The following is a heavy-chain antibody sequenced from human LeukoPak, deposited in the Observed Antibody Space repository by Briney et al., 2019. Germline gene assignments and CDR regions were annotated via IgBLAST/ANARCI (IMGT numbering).Heavy chain of an antibody. CDR3: ARDLSPYYYDSSGYYRSDEYFQH. CDR2: IIPIFGTA. Sequence: SVKVSCKASGGTFTSYAISWVRQAPGQGLEWMGGIIPIFGTANYAQKFQGRVTITADESTSTAYMELSSLRSEDTAVYYCARDLSPYYYDSSGYYRSDEYFQHWGQGTLVTVSS. J-gene: IGHJ1*01. V-gene: IGHV1-69*13. CDR1: GGTFTSYA. D-gene: IGHD3-22*01.